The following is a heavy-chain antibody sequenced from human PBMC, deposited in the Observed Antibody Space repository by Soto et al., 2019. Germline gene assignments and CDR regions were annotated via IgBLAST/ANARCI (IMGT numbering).Heavy chain of an antibody. V-gene: IGHV3-30*18. J-gene: IGHJ6*02. D-gene: IGHD4-17*01. Sequence: QVQLVESGGGEVQPGRSLTISCAASGFTFSTYGMHWVRQTPGKGLEWVAVISYDGTNKFYSDSVKGRFTISRDTFKNTLTMQMNSLRADDTAVYSCAKDLQSYGDYAYYCYGMDVCGLGTRVTVSS. CDR3: AKDLQSYGDYAYYCYGMDV. CDR2: ISYDGTNK. CDR1: GFTFSTYG.